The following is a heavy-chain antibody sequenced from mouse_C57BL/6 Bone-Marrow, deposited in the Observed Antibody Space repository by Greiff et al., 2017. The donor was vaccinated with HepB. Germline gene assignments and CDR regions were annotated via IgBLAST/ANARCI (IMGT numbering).Heavy chain of an antibody. CDR3: ARHFTYYYGSSYGYFDV. Sequence: EVQRVESGGGLVKPGGSLKLSCAASGFTFSDYGMHWVRQAPEKGLEWVAYISSGSSTIYYADTVKGRFTISRDNAKNTLFLQMTSLRSEDTAMYYCARHFTYYYGSSYGYFDVWGTGTTVTVSS. CDR1: GFTFSDYG. CDR2: ISSGSSTI. D-gene: IGHD1-1*01. V-gene: IGHV5-17*01. J-gene: IGHJ1*03.